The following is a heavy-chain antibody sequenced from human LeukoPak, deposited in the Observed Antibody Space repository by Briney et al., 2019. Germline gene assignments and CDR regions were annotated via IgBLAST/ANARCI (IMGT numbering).Heavy chain of an antibody. CDR3: AKDLGYCSGGTCFVFFDF. Sequence: GGSLRLSCAASGFTFSNYAMSWVRQAPGKGLEWVSTISGSGGSTYYADSVKGRFTISRDNPKNTLYLQMNSLRAEDTAVYSCAKDLGYCSGGTCFVFFDFWGQGTLVTVSS. V-gene: IGHV3-23*01. CDR2: ISGSGGST. J-gene: IGHJ4*02. D-gene: IGHD2-15*01. CDR1: GFTFSNYA.